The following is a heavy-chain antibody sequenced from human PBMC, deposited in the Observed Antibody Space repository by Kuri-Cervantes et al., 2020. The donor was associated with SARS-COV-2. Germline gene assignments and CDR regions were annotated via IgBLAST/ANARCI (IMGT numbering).Heavy chain of an antibody. Sequence: GGSLRLSCAVYGGSFSGYYWSWIRQPPGKGLEWVGRIKSKTDGGTTDYAAPVKGRFTISRDDSKNTLYLQMNSLKTEDTAVYYCTTNADLTSGMDVWGQGTTVTVSS. CDR2: IKSKTDGGTT. CDR3: TTNADLTSGMDV. J-gene: IGHJ6*02. CDR1: GGSFSGYY. V-gene: IGHV3-15*01. D-gene: IGHD1-1*01.